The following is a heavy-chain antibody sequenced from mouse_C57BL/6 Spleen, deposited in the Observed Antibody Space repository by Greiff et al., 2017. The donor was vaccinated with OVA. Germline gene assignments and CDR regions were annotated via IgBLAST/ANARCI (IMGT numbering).Heavy chain of an antibody. CDR3: AREPDLRYFDV. V-gene: IGHV1-81*01. CDR2: IYPRSGNT. J-gene: IGHJ1*03. CDR1: GYTFTSYG. Sequence: QVQLQQSGAELARPGASVKLSCKASGYTFTSYGISWVKQRTGQGLEWIGEIYPRSGNTYYNEKFKGKATLTADKSSSTAYMELRSLTSEDSAVYFCAREPDLRYFDVWGTGTTVTVSS.